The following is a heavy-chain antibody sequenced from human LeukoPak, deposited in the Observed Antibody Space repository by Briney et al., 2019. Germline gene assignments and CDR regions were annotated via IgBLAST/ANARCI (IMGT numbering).Heavy chain of an antibody. J-gene: IGHJ4*02. CDR2: IYWNDDK. V-gene: IGHV2-5*01. Sequence: SGSTLVKPTQTLTLTCTFSGFSLSTSGVGVGWIRQPPGKALEWLALIYWNDDKRYSPSLKSRLTITKDTSKNQVVLTMTNMDPVDTATYYCAHLTTVTIFDYWGQGTLVTVSS. CDR3: AHLTTVTIFDY. D-gene: IGHD4-17*01. CDR1: GFSLSTSGVG.